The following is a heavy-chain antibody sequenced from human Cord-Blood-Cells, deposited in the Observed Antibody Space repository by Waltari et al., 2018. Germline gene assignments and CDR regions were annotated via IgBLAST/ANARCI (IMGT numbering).Heavy chain of an antibody. CDR2: IYYRGST. J-gene: IGHJ4*02. Sequence: QLQLQESGPGLVKPSETLSLTCTVSGGSISSSSYYWGWIRQTTGKGREWIGSIYYRGSTLYNPSLKSRVTISVDTSKNQFSLKLSSVTAADTAVYYCARHVYDFWSGYYFDYWGQGTLVTVSS. D-gene: IGHD3-3*01. CDR1: GGSISSSSYY. CDR3: ARHVYDFWSGYYFDY. V-gene: IGHV4-39*01.